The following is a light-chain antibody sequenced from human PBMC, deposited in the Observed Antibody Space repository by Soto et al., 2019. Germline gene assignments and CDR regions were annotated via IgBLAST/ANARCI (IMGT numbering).Light chain of an antibody. CDR2: RAS. CDR1: QSVSSN. J-gene: IGKJ1*01. Sequence: EIVMTQSPATLSVSPGERATLSCRASQSVSSNLAWYQQKPGQAPRLLIYRASTMATGIPARFSGSGSGTDFTLTITSLQSEDFAVYYCQHYHNWPPWTFGQGTKVEIK. CDR3: QHYHNWPPWT. V-gene: IGKV3-15*01.